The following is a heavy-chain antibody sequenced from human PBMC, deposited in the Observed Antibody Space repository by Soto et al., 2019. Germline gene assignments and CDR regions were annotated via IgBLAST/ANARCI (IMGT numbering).Heavy chain of an antibody. V-gene: IGHV4-34*01. CDR2: INHSGST. J-gene: IGHJ5*02. CDR1: GGSFSGYY. CDR3: ARGIVGDYDFWSGYYANWFDP. Sequence: SETLSLTCAVYGGSFSGYYWSWIRQPPGKGLEWIGEINHSGSTNYNPSLKSRVTISVDTSKNQFSLKLSSVTAADTAVYYCARGIVGDYDFWSGYYANWFDPWGQGTLVT. D-gene: IGHD3-3*01.